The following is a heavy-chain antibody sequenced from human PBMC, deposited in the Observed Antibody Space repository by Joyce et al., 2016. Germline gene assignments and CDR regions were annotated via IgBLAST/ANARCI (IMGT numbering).Heavy chain of an antibody. J-gene: IGHJ4*02. V-gene: IGHV3-72*01. Sequence: EVQLVESGGGLAQPGGSLRLLCATSGFIFRYHYIDLVRQAPGKCLEWVGRSRREDDLYSTYTEYAASVEGRFINSRDESKKSLELQMNNLKTEYTAVYFCARDVIDWGQGTLDTVSS. CDR1: GFIFRYHY. CDR3: ARDVID. CDR2: SRREDDLYSTYT.